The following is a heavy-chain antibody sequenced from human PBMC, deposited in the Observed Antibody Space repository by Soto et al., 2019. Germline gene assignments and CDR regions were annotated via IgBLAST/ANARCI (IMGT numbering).Heavy chain of an antibody. D-gene: IGHD2-15*01. Sequence: ASVKVSCKASGYTFTSYDINWVRQATGQGLEWMGWMNPNSGNTGYAQKFQGRVTMTRNTSISTAYMELSSLRSEDTAVYYCAGGENNVVGGGGSPFTYYTYVMDVWAKGPRSPSP. CDR3: AGGENNVVGGGGSPFTYYTYVMDV. CDR2: MNPNSGNT. V-gene: IGHV1-8*01. J-gene: IGHJ6*02. CDR1: GYTFTSYD.